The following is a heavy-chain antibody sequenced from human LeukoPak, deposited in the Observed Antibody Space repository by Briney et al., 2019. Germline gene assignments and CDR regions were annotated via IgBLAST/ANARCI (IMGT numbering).Heavy chain of an antibody. D-gene: IGHD3-22*01. V-gene: IGHV3-53*01. CDR3: ARDLGTRDYYDSSGSA. Sequence: GGSLRLSCAASGFTVGSNYMSWVRQAPGKGLEWVSVIYSGGSTYYADSVKGRFTISRDNSKNTLYLQMNSLRAEDTAVYYCARDLGTRDYYDSSGSAWGQGTLVTVSS. J-gene: IGHJ5*02. CDR1: GFTVGSNY. CDR2: IYSGGST.